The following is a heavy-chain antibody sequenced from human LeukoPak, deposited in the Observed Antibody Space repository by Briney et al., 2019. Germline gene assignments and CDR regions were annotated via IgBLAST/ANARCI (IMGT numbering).Heavy chain of an antibody. Sequence: SETLSLTCAVYGGSFSGYYWSWIRQPPGKGLEWIGEINHSGSTNYNPSLKSRVTISVDTSKNQFSLKLSSVTAADTAVYYCARGDAIVATVETNSWFDPWGQGTLVTVSS. J-gene: IGHJ5*02. D-gene: IGHD5-12*01. CDR1: GGSFSGYY. V-gene: IGHV4-34*01. CDR2: INHSGST. CDR3: ARGDAIVATVETNSWFDP.